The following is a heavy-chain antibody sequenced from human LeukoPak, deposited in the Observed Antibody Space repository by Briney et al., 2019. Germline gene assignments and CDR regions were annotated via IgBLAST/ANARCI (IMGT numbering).Heavy chain of an antibody. CDR1: GGSISSSSYY. J-gene: IGHJ5*02. CDR2: IYYSGST. Sequence: KPSEPLSLICTVSGGSISSSSYYWGWIRHPPGKGLEWFGSIYYSGSTYYNPSLKSRVTISVDTSKNQFSLKLSSVTAADTAVYYCARKNNPLTGWYSGSNWFDPWGQGTLVTVSS. CDR3: ARKNNPLTGWYSGSNWFDP. V-gene: IGHV4-39*01. D-gene: IGHD6-19*01.